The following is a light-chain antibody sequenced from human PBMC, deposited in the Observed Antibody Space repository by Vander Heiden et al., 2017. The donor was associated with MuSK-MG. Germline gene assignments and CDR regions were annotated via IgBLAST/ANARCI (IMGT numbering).Light chain of an antibody. CDR3: QLYGT. CDR2: GAS. V-gene: IGKV3-20*01. Sequence: ELVLTQSPGTLSLSPGERATLPCRASQSVSSSYLAGDQQKPGQAPRLLIYGASSRATGIPDRFSGSGSGTDFTLTISRLEPEDFAGYDGQLYGTFGQRTKVEIK. CDR1: QSVSSSY. J-gene: IGKJ1*01.